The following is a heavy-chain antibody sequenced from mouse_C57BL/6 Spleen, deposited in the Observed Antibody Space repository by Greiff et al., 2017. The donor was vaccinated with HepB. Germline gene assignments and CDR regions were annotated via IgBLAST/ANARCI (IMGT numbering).Heavy chain of an antibody. J-gene: IGHJ2*01. Sequence: QVQLQQPGAELVKPGASVKLSCKASGYTFTSYWMHWVKQRPGQGLEWIGMIHPNSGSTNYNEKFKSKATLTVDKSSSTAYMQLSSLTSEDSAVYYCARKPSHYYGSSYDYWGQGTTLTVSS. V-gene: IGHV1-64*01. CDR1: GYTFTSYW. CDR2: IHPNSGST. D-gene: IGHD1-1*01. CDR3: ARKPSHYYGSSYDY.